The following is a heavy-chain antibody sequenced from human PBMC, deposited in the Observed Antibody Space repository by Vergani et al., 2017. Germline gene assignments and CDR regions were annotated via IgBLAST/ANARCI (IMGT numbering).Heavy chain of an antibody. J-gene: IGHJ4*02. CDR3: ARDKEYSSSWTYYFDY. CDR2: ISGSGGST. V-gene: IGHV3-23*01. D-gene: IGHD6-13*01. Sequence: EVQLLESGGGLVQPGGSLRLSCAASGFTFSSYAMSWVRQAPGKGLEWVSAISGSGGSTYYADSVKGRFTISRDNSKNTLYLQMNSLRAEDTAVYYCARDKEYSSSWTYYFDYWGQGTLVTVSS. CDR1: GFTFSSYA.